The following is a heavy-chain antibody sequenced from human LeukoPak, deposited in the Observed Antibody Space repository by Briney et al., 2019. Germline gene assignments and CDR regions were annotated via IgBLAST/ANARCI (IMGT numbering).Heavy chain of an antibody. CDR2: ISYDGSNK. CDR1: GFTFSSYA. V-gene: IGHV3-30*04. CDR3: ARGGRGIAVAGLYYFDY. Sequence: GGSLRLSCAASGFTFSSYAMHWVRQAPGKGPEWVAVISYDGSNKYYADSVKGRFTISRDNSKNTLYLQMNSLRAEDTAVYYCARGGRGIAVAGLYYFDYWGQGTLVTVSS. J-gene: IGHJ4*02. D-gene: IGHD6-19*01.